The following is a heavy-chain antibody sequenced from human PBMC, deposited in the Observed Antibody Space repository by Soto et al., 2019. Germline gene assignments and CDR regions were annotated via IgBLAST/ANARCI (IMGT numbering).Heavy chain of an antibody. CDR2: IIPVVGT. J-gene: IGHJ3*02. CDR3: ARDRADYYDSSAPFGDAFDI. Sequence: GASVKVSCKSSGGTFSSYTISWVRQAPGQGLEWMGRIIPVVGTIYAQKFQGRVAITADKSARTAYMELSSLRPEDTAVYYCARDRADYYDSSAPFGDAFDIWGQGTMVTVSS. V-gene: IGHV1-69*08. D-gene: IGHD3-22*01. CDR1: GGTFSSYT.